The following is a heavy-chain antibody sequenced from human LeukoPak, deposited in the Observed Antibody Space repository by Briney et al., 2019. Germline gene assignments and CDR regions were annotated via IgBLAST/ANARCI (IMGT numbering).Heavy chain of an antibody. Sequence: ASVKVSCKASGYTFTSYFMHWVQQAPGQGPEWMGIINPSGGSTSYAQNFQGRVTMTRDTSTSTVYMELSSLRSEDTAVYYCARAEYSSPFDLWGRGTLVTVSS. CDR3: ARAEYSSPFDL. CDR1: GYTFTSYF. V-gene: IGHV1-46*01. D-gene: IGHD6-19*01. CDR2: INPSGGST. J-gene: IGHJ2*01.